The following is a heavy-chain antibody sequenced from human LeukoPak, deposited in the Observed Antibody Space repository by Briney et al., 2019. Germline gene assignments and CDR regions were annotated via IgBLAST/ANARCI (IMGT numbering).Heavy chain of an antibody. CDR1: GFTFSSYS. J-gene: IGHJ4*02. D-gene: IGHD6-13*01. Sequence: GGSLRLSCAASGFTFSSYSMNWVRQAPGKGLEWVSSISSSSSYIYYADSVKGRFTISRDNAKNSLYLQMDSLRAEDTAVYYCARVRIGVDSRRWYEDYWGQGTLVTDSS. V-gene: IGHV3-21*01. CDR3: ARVRIGVDSRRWYEDY. CDR2: ISSSSSYI.